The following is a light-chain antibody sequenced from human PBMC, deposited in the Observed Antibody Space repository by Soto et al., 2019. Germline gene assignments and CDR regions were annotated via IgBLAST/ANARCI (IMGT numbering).Light chain of an antibody. CDR1: QSVSSY. CDR2: DAS. CDR3: QQRSNWPT. V-gene: IGKV3-11*01. Sequence: EIVLTQSPATLSLSPGERATLSRRASQSVSSYLAWYQQKPGQAPRLLIYDASNRATGIPARFSGSGSGTDFTLTISSLEPEDFAVYYCQQRSNWPTFAQGTKVDIK. J-gene: IGKJ1*01.